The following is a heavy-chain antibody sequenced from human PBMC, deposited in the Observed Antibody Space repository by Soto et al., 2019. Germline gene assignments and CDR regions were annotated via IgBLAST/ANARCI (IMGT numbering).Heavy chain of an antibody. V-gene: IGHV4-39*01. Sequence: SETLSLTCTVSGGSISSSRYHCGWIRQPPGKGLEWIASIYYSGSTYYNTSPKSRVTISVDTSKNQFSLKLSSVTAADTAVYYCARPDYTTLVRIDYWGRGTLVT. CDR3: ARPDYTTLVRIDY. D-gene: IGHD5-18*01. CDR2: IYYSGST. CDR1: GGSISSSRYH. J-gene: IGHJ4*02.